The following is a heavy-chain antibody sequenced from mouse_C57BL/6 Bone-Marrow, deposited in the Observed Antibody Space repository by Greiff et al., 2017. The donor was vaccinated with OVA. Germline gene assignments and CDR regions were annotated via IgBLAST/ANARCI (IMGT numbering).Heavy chain of an antibody. V-gene: IGHV1-53*01. CDR3: ARSTMITNWYFDV. D-gene: IGHD2-4*01. Sequence: VQLQQSGTELVKPGASVKLSCKASGYTFTSYWMHWVKQRPGQGLEWIGNINPSNGGTNYNEKFKSKATLTVDESSSTAYMQLSSLTSEDSAVYYCARSTMITNWYFDVWGTGTTVTVSS. J-gene: IGHJ1*03. CDR2: INPSNGGT. CDR1: GYTFTSYW.